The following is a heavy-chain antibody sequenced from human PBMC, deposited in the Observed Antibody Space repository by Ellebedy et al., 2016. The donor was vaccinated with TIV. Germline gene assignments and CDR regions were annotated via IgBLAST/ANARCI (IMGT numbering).Heavy chain of an antibody. CDR1: GDSVSSNSVA. CDR3: ARGGSLGGFSYVFDY. CDR2: TYYRSKWYN. V-gene: IGHV6-1*01. D-gene: IGHD5-18*01. J-gene: IGHJ4*02. Sequence: MPSETLSLTCAISGDSVSSNSVAWNWTRQSPSRGLEWLGRTYYRSKWYNDSAVSVKSRLTINPDTSKNQFSLQLNSVTPEDTAVYYCARGGSLGGFSYVFDYWGQGTLVTVSS.